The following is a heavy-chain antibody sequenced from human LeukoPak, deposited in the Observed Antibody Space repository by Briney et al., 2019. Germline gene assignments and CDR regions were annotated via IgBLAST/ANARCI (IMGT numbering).Heavy chain of an antibody. CDR3: ATQSYGLFAY. CDR1: EFTFNYYW. J-gene: IGHJ4*02. D-gene: IGHD4-17*01. CDR2: IQQDGSNK. Sequence: GGSLRLSCAASEFTFNYYWMSWVRQDPGKGLEWVANIQQDGSNKFYADSVKGRFTISRDNARNSLYLQMNSLRPDDTAVYYCATQSYGLFAYWGQGTLVTVSS. V-gene: IGHV3-7*01.